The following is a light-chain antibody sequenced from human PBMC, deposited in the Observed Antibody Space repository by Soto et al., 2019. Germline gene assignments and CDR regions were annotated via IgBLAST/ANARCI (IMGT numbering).Light chain of an antibody. CDR3: QPEGSSRLT. V-gene: IGKV3-20*01. CDR1: QSVSSSY. Sequence: ELVLTQSPGTLYLSSGERANLSCRASQSVSSSYLAWYQQKPGQAPLLLIYGASSRATGIPDRFSGSGSWIYFMLTISRLESEDFAVYYFQPEGSSRLTFVVVTKVEIK. CDR2: GAS. J-gene: IGKJ4*01.